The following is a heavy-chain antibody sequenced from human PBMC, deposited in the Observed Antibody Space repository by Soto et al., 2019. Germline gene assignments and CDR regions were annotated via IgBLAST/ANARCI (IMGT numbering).Heavy chain of an antibody. J-gene: IGHJ4*02. CDR1: GGTFSSYA. CDR3: AREGGVGATTGWD. V-gene: IGHV1-69*06. Sequence: QVQLVQSGAEVKKPGSSVKVSCKASGGTFSSYAISWVRQAPGQGLEWMGGIIPIFGTANYAQKFQGRVTIPGDISTSKPYMELSSLRSGDRAVYYCAREGGVGATTGWDWGQGTLVTVSS. CDR2: IIPIFGTA. D-gene: IGHD1-26*01.